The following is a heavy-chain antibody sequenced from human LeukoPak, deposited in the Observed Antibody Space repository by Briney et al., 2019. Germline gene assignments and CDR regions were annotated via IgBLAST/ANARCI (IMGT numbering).Heavy chain of an antibody. CDR1: GFTFSDYY. Sequence: PGGSLRLSCAASGFTFSDYYMSWIRQAPGKGLEWVSAISGSGGSTYYADSVKGRFTISRDNSKNTLYLQMNSLRAEDTAVYYCARERRMYYDILTGYLGYGMDVWGQGTTVTVSS. J-gene: IGHJ6*02. CDR2: ISGSGGST. V-gene: IGHV3-23*01. CDR3: ARERRMYYDILTGYLGYGMDV. D-gene: IGHD3-9*01.